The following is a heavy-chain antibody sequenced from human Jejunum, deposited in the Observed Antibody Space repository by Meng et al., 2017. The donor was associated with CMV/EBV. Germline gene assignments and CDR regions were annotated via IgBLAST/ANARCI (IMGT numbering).Heavy chain of an antibody. CDR3: GRGQRLEWVYNGIDV. Sequence: GDNARTGVRQAPGKGLEGEGFKRSKDDGGTIEYAASGEGRCTISRDDAKSTAYLQMNSRRTEDTGVDFCGRGQRLEWVYNGIDVWGQGTTVTVSS. V-gene: IGHV3-49*04. D-gene: IGHD3-3*01. CDR2: KRSKDDGGTI. CDR1: GDNA. J-gene: IGHJ6*02.